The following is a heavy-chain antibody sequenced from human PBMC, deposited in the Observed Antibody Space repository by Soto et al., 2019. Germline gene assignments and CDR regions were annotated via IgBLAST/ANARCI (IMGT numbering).Heavy chain of an antibody. CDR3: ARGPLVVVVPAAMDASFDY. Sequence: ASVKVSCKASGDTITSYAMHCVRQAPGQRLEWMGWINAGNGNTKYSQKFQGRVTITRDTSASTAYMELSSLRSEDTAVYYCARGPLVVVVPAAMDASFDYWGQGTLVTVSS. CDR2: INAGNGNT. D-gene: IGHD2-2*01. J-gene: IGHJ4*02. CDR1: GDTITSYA. V-gene: IGHV1-3*01.